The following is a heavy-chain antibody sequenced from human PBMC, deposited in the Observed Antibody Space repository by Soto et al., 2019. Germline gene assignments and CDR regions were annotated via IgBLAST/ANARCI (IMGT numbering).Heavy chain of an antibody. V-gene: IGHV1-46*01. J-gene: IGHJ4*02. CDR2: INPSGGST. CDR3: ARDAYSGNDLDY. CDR1: GYTFTSYY. D-gene: IGHD5-12*01. Sequence: QVQLVQSGAEVKKPGASVKVSCKASGYTFTSYYMHWVRQAPGQELEWMGIINPSGGSTSYAQKFQGRVTMTRDTSTSTVYMELSSLRSEDTAVYYCARDAYSGNDLDYWGQGTLVTVSS.